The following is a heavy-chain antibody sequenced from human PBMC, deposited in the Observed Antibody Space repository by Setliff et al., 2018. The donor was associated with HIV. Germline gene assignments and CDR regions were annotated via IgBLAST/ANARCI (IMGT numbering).Heavy chain of an antibody. J-gene: IGHJ4*02. V-gene: IGHV4-31*03. CDR1: GDSISSGSDY. D-gene: IGHD5-12*01. CDR3: ARTVRSAYGLDYFDF. Sequence: TLSLTCTVSGDSISSGSDYWSWIRQHPWKGLEWIGYIYYTGTTYFNPSLKNRLSISVDTSKNQFSLRVTSVTAADSAVYYCARTVRSAYGLDYFDFWGPGTPVTVSS. CDR2: IYYTGTT.